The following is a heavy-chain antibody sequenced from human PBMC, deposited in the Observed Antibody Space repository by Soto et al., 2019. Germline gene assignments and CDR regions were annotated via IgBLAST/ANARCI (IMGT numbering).Heavy chain of an antibody. CDR3: ARSIVVVTALDY. CDR2: TNAGNGNT. CDR1: GYTFTSYA. Sequence: QVQLVQSGAEEKKPGASVKVSCKASGYTFTSYAMHWVRQAPGQRLEWMGWTNAGNGNTKYSQKFQGRVTITRDTSARTAYMELSSLRSEGTAVYYCARSIVVVTALDYWGQGTLVTVSS. D-gene: IGHD2-21*02. J-gene: IGHJ4*02. V-gene: IGHV1-3*05.